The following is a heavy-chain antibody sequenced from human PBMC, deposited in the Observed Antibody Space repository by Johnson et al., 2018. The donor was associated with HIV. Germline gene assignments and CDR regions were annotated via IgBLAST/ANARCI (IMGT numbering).Heavy chain of an antibody. D-gene: IGHD1/OR15-1a*01. CDR3: VRGGQGGGTDAFGD. CDR1: EFTYSDFY. CDR2: ISATGITL. J-gene: IGHJ3*01. V-gene: IGHV3-11*04. Sequence: QVQLVESGGGLVKPGWSLRLSCAASEFTYSDFYINWIRQPPGKGLEWVSSISATGITLYYADSVKGRFTISTDNAKNSLYLQMNSLRPEDTAVYYCVRGGQGGGTDAFGDWGKGTMVTVSS.